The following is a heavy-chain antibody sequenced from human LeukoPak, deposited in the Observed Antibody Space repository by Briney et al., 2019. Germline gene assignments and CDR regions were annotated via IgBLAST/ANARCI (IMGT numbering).Heavy chain of an antibody. V-gene: IGHV3-23*01. CDR1: GFTFTNYA. CDR2: LSAGGGST. D-gene: IGHD4-11*01. Sequence: GGSLRLSCAASGFTFTNYAMSWVRQAPGKGLEWVSALSAGGGSTYYADSVKGRFTISRDNSKNTLYLQMNSLRAEDTAVYYCARETEDYSNLIDYWGQGTLVTVSS. J-gene: IGHJ4*02. CDR3: ARETEDYSNLIDY.